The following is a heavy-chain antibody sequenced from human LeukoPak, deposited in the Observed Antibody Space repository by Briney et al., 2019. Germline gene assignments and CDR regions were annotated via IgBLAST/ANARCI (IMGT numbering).Heavy chain of an antibody. J-gene: IGHJ4*02. CDR1: GFTFSSYS. CDR3: ARGGWGWELLSPLEY. CDR2: ISSSSSYI. D-gene: IGHD1-26*01. Sequence: PGGSLRLSCAASGFTFSSYSMNWVRQAPGKGLEWVSSISSSSSYIYYADSVKGRFTISRDNAKNSLYLQMNSLRAEDTAVYYCARGGWGWELLSPLEYWGQGTLVTVSS. V-gene: IGHV3-21*01.